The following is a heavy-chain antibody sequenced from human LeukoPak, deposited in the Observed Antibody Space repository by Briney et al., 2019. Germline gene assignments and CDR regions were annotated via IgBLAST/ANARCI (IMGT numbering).Heavy chain of an antibody. CDR3: ARGAGSLGY. V-gene: IGHV3-66*01. CDR1: GFTLSSID. D-gene: IGHD1-1*01. Sequence: GGSLRLSCAASGFTLSSIDMNWVRQAPGKGLEWVSVISRGGSTYYADSVKGRFTISRDKSQNTLYLQMNSLRAEDTAVYYCARGAGSLGYWGQGTLVTFSS. J-gene: IGHJ4*02. CDR2: ISRGGST.